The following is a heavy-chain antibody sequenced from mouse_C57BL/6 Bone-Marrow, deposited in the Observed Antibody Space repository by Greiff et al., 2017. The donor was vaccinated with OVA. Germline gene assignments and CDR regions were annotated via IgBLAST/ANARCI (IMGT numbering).Heavy chain of an antibody. Sequence: VQLQQPGAELVKPGASVKLSCKASGYTFTSYWMQWVKQRPGQGLEWIGEIDPSDSYTNYNQKFKGKATLTVDTSSSTAYMPLSSLTSEDSAVYYCARDLGRIFFFAYWGQGTLVTVSA. CDR1: GYTFTSYW. CDR2: IDPSDSYT. J-gene: IGHJ3*01. V-gene: IGHV1-50*01. CDR3: ARDLGRIFFFAY.